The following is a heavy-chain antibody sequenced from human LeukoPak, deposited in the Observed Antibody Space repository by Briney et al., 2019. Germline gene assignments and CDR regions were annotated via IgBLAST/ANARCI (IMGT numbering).Heavy chain of an antibody. Sequence: GSSVKVSCKASGGTFSSYAISWVRQAPGQGLEWMGGIIPILGTANYAQKFQGRVTITADESTSTAYMELSSLRSEDTAVYYCARTTRIPNGRFYWFDPWGQGTLVTVSS. J-gene: IGHJ5*02. CDR2: IIPILGTA. CDR3: ARTTRIPNGRFYWFDP. V-gene: IGHV1-69*01. CDR1: GGTFSSYA. D-gene: IGHD1-14*01.